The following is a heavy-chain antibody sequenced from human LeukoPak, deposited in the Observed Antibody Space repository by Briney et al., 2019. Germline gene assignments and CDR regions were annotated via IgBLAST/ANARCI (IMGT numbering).Heavy chain of an antibody. CDR2: IIPIFGTA. Sequence: ASVKVSCKASGGTFSSYAISWVRQAPGQGLEWMGGIIPIFGTANHAQKFQGRVTITADESTSTAYMELSSLRSEDTAVYYCARDLDYYDSSGYLHYYGMDVWGQGTTVTVSS. J-gene: IGHJ6*02. CDR3: ARDLDYYDSSGYLHYYGMDV. CDR1: GGTFSSYA. D-gene: IGHD3-22*01. V-gene: IGHV1-69*13.